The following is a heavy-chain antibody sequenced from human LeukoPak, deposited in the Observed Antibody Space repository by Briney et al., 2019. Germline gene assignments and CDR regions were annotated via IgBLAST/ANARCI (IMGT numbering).Heavy chain of an antibody. Sequence: GGSLRLSCAGSGFTFSSDAMSWVRQAPGKGLEWVSAISDSGDYTYYADSVKGRFTISRDNSKNTLYLHVNSLRAEDTAVYYCAKDTYIGKYCTSGVCSPFDYWGQGTLVTVSS. J-gene: IGHJ4*02. CDR3: AKDTYIGKYCTSGVCSPFDY. CDR1: GFTFSSDA. D-gene: IGHD2-8*01. CDR2: ISDSGDYT. V-gene: IGHV3-23*01.